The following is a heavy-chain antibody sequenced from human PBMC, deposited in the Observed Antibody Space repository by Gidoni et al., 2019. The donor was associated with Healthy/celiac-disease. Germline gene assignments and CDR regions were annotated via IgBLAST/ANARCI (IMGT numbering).Heavy chain of an antibody. J-gene: IGHJ4*02. CDR2: IYYSGST. CDR3: AGGRRDGYGR. Sequence: LQLPESLPGLVKPSETLSPTCTVSGGSISSSSYYWGWIRQPPGKGLEWIGRIYYSGSTYYNPSLKSRVTISVDTSKNQFSLKLSSVTAADTAVYYCAGGRRDGYGRWGQGTLVTVSS. CDR1: GGSISSSSYY. D-gene: IGHD5-12*01. V-gene: IGHV4-39*07.